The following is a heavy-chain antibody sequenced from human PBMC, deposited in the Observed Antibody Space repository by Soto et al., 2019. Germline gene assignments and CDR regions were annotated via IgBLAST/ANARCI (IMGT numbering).Heavy chain of an antibody. Sequence: ELQLLESGGDLVQPGESLILSCVASGFTFGTYAMSWVRQAPGRGLELVSSINGRGDNAYYADSVKGRFTISRDNSGNILYLQMHSLRADDTGVYYCAKDRLATGATVRFDPWGQGTLVTVSS. CDR1: GFTFGTYA. CDR3: AKDRLATGATVRFDP. V-gene: IGHV3-23*01. CDR2: INGRGDNA. D-gene: IGHD1-1*01. J-gene: IGHJ5*02.